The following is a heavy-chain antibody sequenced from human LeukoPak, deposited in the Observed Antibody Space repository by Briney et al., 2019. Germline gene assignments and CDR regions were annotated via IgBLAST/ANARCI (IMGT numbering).Heavy chain of an antibody. CDR3: ARDFEAVLMVYATYYFDY. D-gene: IGHD2-8*01. Sequence: PGGSLRLSCAASGFTFSSYAMHWVRQAPGKGLEWVAVISYDGSNKYYADSVKGRLTISRDNSKNTLYLQMNSLRAEDTAVYYCARDFEAVLMVYATYYFDYWGQGTLVTVSS. CDR2: ISYDGSNK. J-gene: IGHJ4*02. V-gene: IGHV3-30-3*01. CDR1: GFTFSSYA.